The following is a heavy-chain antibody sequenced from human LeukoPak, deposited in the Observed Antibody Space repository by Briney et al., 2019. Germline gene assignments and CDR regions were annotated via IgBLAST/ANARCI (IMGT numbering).Heavy chain of an antibody. Sequence: GGSLRLSCAASGFTFSGFAMTWVRHAPGKGLEWVSSIGSDEKTHYSESVRGRFAISRDNSKSMLYLQMNTLRAEDTALYYCAREGLGPFDIWGQGTMVTVSS. J-gene: IGHJ3*02. CDR2: IGSDEKT. CDR1: GFTFSGFA. CDR3: AREGLGPFDI. V-gene: IGHV3-23*01.